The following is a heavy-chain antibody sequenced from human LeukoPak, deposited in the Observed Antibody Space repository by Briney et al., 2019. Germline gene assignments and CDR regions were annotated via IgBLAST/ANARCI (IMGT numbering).Heavy chain of an antibody. J-gene: IGHJ4*02. CDR3: ARQRAGNYFDY. V-gene: IGHV4-4*09. CDR2: IYPSGSD. Sequence: SETLSLTCTVSGGSISSHYWSWIRQPPGKGLEWIAYIYPSGSDNYNPSLKSRVTTSSDTSKNQFSLRLSSVTAADTAVYYCARQRAGNYFDYWGQGTLVTVPS. D-gene: IGHD6-19*01. CDR1: GGSISSHY.